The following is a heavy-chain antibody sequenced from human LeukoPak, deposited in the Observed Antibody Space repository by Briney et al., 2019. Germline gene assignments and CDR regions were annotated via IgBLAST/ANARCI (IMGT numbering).Heavy chain of an antibody. CDR2: IYYSGST. V-gene: IGHV4-59*08. CDR1: GGSISSYY. CDR3: ARRHSGYDFGVFDY. D-gene: IGHD5-12*01. Sequence: PSETLSLTCTVSGGSISSYYWSWIRQPPGKGLEWIGYIYYSGSTNYNPSLKSRVTISVDTSTNQFSLILSSVTAADTAVYYCARRHSGYDFGVFDYWGQGALVTVSS. J-gene: IGHJ4*02.